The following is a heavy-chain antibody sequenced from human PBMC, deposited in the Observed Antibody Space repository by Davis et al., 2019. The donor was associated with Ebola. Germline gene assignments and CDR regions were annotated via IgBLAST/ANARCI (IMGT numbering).Heavy chain of an antibody. Sequence: TLSLTCSVSGGSISNYYWSWIRQPPGKALEWLALIYWDDDKRYSPSLKSRLTITKDTSKNQVVLTMTNMDPVDTATYYCAHSPAAAGTFDPWGQGTLVTVSS. CDR2: IYWDDDK. J-gene: IGHJ5*02. CDR1: GGSISNYYW. D-gene: IGHD6-13*01. V-gene: IGHV2-5*08. CDR3: AHSPAAAGTFDP.